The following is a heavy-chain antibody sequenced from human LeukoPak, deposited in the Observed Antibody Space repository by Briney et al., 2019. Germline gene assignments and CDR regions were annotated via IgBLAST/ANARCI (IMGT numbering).Heavy chain of an antibody. J-gene: IGHJ4*02. CDR1: GGSISSYY. CDR2: IYYSGST. Sequence: SETLSLTCTVSGGSISSYYWSWIRQPPGKGLEWIGYIYYSGSTNYNPSLKSRVTISVDTSKNQFSLKLSSVTAADTAVYYCTRVTPGGLCDYWGQGAQVTVSS. V-gene: IGHV4-59*08. D-gene: IGHD2-21*02. CDR3: TRVTPGGLCDY.